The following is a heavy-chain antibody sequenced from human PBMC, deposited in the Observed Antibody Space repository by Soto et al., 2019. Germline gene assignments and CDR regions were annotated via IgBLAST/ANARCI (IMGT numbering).Heavy chain of an antibody. V-gene: IGHV4-59*01. J-gene: IGHJ3*02. CDR2: IYYSGST. CDR3: ARRYGYAFDI. D-gene: IGHD4-17*01. Sequence: QVQLQESGPGLVKPSETLSLTCTVSGGSISSYYWSWIRQPPGKGLEWIGYIYYSGSTNYNPSLKRRVTISVDTSKNQFSLKLSSVTAVDTAVYYCARRYGYAFDIWGQGTMVTVSS. CDR1: GGSISSYY.